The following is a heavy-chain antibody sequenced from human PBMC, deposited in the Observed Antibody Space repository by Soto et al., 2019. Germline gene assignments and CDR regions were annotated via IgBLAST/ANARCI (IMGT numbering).Heavy chain of an antibody. D-gene: IGHD3-22*01. Sequence: PGGSLRLSCAASGFTFSDYYMSWIRQAPGKGLEWVSYISSSGSTIYYADSVKGRFTISRDNAKNSLYLQMNSLRAEDTAVYYCARATYYCDSSGSATDWFDPWGQGTLVTVSS. CDR3: ARATYYCDSSGSATDWFDP. J-gene: IGHJ5*02. CDR2: ISSSGSTI. CDR1: GFTFSDYY. V-gene: IGHV3-11*01.